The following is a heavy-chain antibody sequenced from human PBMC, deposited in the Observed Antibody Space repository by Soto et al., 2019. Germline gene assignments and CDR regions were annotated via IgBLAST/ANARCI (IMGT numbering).Heavy chain of an antibody. J-gene: IGHJ4*02. CDR3: ARSSSNCAYYFDF. CDR1: GFTFSSYS. CDR2: ITSSGTTV. D-gene: IGHD6-13*01. Sequence: EVHLVESGGGLVQPGGSLRLSCAASGFTFSSYSLNWVRQAPGKGLEWVSYITSSGTTVYYADSVRGRFTISIDNAKNPMYLKMTSLRADDTAVYYWARSSSNCAYYFDFWGPGNLVTVSS. V-gene: IGHV3-48*01.